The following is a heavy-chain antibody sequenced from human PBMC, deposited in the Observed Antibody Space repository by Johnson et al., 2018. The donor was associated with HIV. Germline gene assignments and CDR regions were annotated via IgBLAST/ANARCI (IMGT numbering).Heavy chain of an antibody. CDR3: ARGALLWFRADDAFDI. CDR2: ISYDGSDK. V-gene: IGHV3-30*04. Sequence: QMQLVESGGGVVQSGRSLRLSCAASGFTFSSYGMHWVRQAPAKGLEWVAVISYDGSDKDYADSVKGRFTISRDSSKNTLYLQMNSLRIEDTGVYYCARGALLWFRADDAFDIWDQGTMVTVSS. CDR1: GFTFSSYG. D-gene: IGHD3-10*01. J-gene: IGHJ3*02.